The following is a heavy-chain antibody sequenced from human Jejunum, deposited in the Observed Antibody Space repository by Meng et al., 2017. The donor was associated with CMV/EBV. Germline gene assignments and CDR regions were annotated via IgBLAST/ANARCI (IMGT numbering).Heavy chain of an antibody. Sequence: GDYARSWVSQAPGKGLEWVAFIRTYMYGETTEYAASVKGRFTISRDDSKNKVFLQMNSLRPEDTAVYYCAIERGQQLVLFYFDYWGQGTLVTVSS. J-gene: IGHJ4*02. D-gene: IGHD6-13*01. CDR1: GDYA. V-gene: IGHV3-49*04. CDR3: AIERGQQLVLFYFDY. CDR2: IRTYMYGETT.